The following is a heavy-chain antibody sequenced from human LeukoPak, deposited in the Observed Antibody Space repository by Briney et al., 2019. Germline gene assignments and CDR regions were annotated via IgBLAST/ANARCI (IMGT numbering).Heavy chain of an antibody. CDR1: GYTFTSYG. CDR2: ISPYNGNT. J-gene: IGHJ5*02. D-gene: IGHD6-19*01. Sequence: ASVKVSCKASGYTFTSYGISWVRQALGQRLEWRGWISPYNGNTNNAQNLQGRVTMTTDTSTSTAYMELRSLRSDDTAVYYCARVVVAGGGNWFDPWGQGTLVNVSS. V-gene: IGHV1-18*04. CDR3: ARVVVAGGGNWFDP.